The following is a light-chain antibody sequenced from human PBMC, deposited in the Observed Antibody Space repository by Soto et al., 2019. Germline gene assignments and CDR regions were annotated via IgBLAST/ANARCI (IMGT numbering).Light chain of an antibody. Sequence: EIVLTQYPGPLSLSPGERATLSCRTRQCVSNNYLAWYQQKPGQAPRLLIYGASSRATGIPDRFSGSGSGTDFTLSICRLEPENFAVYYCQQESSLWTCGQGTKLEI. V-gene: IGKV3-20*01. CDR3: QQESSLWT. J-gene: IGKJ1*01. CDR1: QCVSNNY. CDR2: GAS.